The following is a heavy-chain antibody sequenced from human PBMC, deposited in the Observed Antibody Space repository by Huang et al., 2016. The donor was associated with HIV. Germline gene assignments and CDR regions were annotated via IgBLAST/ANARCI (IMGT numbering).Heavy chain of an antibody. D-gene: IGHD1-7*01. Sequence: VESGGRLVQPGGSIRLSCVGSTFTFGAYWMSWVRKSTGKGMEWVANIKQDESEKYYVESVKGRFNISRDNAKKVLFLEMNNVRVEDTATYYCATKTAAMDIWGQGTTVTVS. V-gene: IGHV3-7*01. CDR1: TFTFGAYW. J-gene: IGHJ6*02. CDR2: IKQDESEK. CDR3: ATKTAAMDI.